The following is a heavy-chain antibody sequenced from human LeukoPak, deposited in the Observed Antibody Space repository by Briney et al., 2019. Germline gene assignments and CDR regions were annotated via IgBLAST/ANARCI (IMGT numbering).Heavy chain of an antibody. Sequence: KPSETLSLTCTVSGGSISSGYYWGWIRQPPGKGLEWIGSIYHSGSTYYNPSLKSRVTISVDTSKNQFSLKLSSVTAADTAVYYCARLPSGYDGHYLGYMDVWGKGTTVTVSS. CDR2: IYHSGST. CDR1: GGSISSGYY. CDR3: ARLPSGYDGHYLGYMDV. V-gene: IGHV4-38-2*02. D-gene: IGHD5-12*01. J-gene: IGHJ6*03.